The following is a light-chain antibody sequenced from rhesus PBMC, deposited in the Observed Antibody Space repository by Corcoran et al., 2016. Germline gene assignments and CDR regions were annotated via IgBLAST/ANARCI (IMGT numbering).Light chain of an antibody. CDR3: QHGYGTPLT. CDR1: YNVNNY. Sequence: DIQMTQSPSSLSASVGDRVTITCRTSYNVNNYLNWYQQKPGKAPKLLIYEASTLQSGAPSRSSGGGSRTNYTSTNSRLQPGDVATYYCQHGYGTPLTFGGGTKVEIK. CDR2: EAS. V-gene: IGKV1-74*01. J-gene: IGKJ4*01.